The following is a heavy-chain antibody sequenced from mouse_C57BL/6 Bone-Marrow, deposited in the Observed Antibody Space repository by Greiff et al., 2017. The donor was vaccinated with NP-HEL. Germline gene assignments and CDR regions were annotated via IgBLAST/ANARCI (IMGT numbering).Heavy chain of an antibody. CDR2: ISDGGSYT. D-gene: IGHD1-1*01. CDR3: ERGLTTVVVPGFAY. Sequence: DVKLVESGGGLVKPGGSLKLSCAASGFTFSSYAMSWVRQTPEKRLEWVATISDGGSYTYYPDNVKGRFTISRDNAKNNLYLQMSHLKSEDTAMYYCERGLTTVVVPGFAYWGQGTLVTVSA. J-gene: IGHJ3*01. V-gene: IGHV5-4*03. CDR1: GFTFSSYA.